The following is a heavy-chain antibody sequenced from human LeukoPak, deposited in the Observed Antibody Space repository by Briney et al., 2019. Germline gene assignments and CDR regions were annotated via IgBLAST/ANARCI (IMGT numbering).Heavy chain of an antibody. CDR2: ISGDGGST. J-gene: IGHJ3*02. CDR3: AKDVLGLDAFDI. Sequence: GGSLRLSCAAYGFTFDDFGMHWVRQAPGKGLEWLSLISGDGGSTYYVDSVKGRFTISRDKSKNSLYLQMNSLRTEDTALYYCAKDVLGLDAFDIWGQGTMVTASS. D-gene: IGHD7-27*01. V-gene: IGHV3-43*02. CDR1: GFTFDDFG.